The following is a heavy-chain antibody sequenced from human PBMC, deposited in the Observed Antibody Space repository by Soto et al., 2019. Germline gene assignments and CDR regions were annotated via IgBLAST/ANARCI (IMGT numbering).Heavy chain of an antibody. CDR1: GGSISSSSYY. CDR3: ARFDVLMVYVFDY. J-gene: IGHJ4*02. CDR2: IYYSGST. D-gene: IGHD2-8*01. V-gene: IGHV4-39*01. Sequence: LSETLSLTCTVSGGSISSSSYYWGWIRQPPGKGLEWIGSIYYSGSTYYNPSLKSRVTISVDTSKNQFSLKLSSVTAADTAVYYCARFDVLMVYVFDYWGQGTLVTVSS.